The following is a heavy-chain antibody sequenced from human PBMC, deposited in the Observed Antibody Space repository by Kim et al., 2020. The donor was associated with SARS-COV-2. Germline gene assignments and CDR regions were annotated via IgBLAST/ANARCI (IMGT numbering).Heavy chain of an antibody. CDR3: ASVSVSRSLSMVGYLAYY. D-gene: IGHD3-10*01. CDR2: INHSGST. V-gene: IGHV4-34*01. Sequence: SETLSLTCAVYGGSFSGYYWSWIRQPPGKGLEWIGEINHSGSTNYNPSLKSRVTISVDTSKNQFSLKLSSVTAADTAVYYCASVSVSRSLSMVGYLAYY. CDR1: GGSFSGYY. J-gene: IGHJ6*01.